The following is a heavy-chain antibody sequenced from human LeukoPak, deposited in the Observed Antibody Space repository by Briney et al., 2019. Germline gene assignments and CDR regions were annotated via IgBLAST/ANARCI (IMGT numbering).Heavy chain of an antibody. CDR2: ISAYNGNT. V-gene: IGHV1-18*01. CDR3: AKGHGGYCSSTSCYGFDY. CDR1: GYTFTSYG. J-gene: IGHJ4*02. D-gene: IGHD2-2*01. Sequence: GASVKVSYKASGYTFTSYGISWVRQAPGQGLEWMGWISAYNGNTNYAQKLEGRVTMTTDTSTSTAYMELRSLRSDDTAVYYCAKGHGGYCSSTSCYGFDYWGQGTLVTVSS.